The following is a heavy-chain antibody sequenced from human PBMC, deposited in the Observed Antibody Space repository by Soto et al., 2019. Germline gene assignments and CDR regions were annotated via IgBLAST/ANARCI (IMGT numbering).Heavy chain of an antibody. Sequence: SVKVSCKASGGTFSSYTISWVRQAPGQGLEWMGRIIPILGIANYAQKFQGRVTITADKSTSTAYMELSSLRSEDTAVYYCARDSTPMYDILTGYYRGSWFDPWGQGTLVTVSS. J-gene: IGHJ5*02. CDR2: IIPILGIA. V-gene: IGHV1-69*04. D-gene: IGHD3-9*01. CDR3: ARDSTPMYDILTGYYRGSWFDP. CDR1: GGTFSSYT.